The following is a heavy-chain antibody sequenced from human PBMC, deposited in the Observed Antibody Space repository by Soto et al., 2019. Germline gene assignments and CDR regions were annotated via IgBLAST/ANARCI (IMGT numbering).Heavy chain of an antibody. Sequence: ASVKVSCKASGYTFTSYAMHWVRQAPGQRLEWMGWINAGNGNTKYSQKFQGRVTITRDTSASTAYMELSSLRAEETAGYYCGRRSGLKWFDPWAQEPGVPVS. V-gene: IGHV1-3*01. CDR1: GYTFTSYA. J-gene: IGHJ5*02. CDR2: INAGNGNT. D-gene: IGHD3-10*01. CDR3: GRRSGLKWFDP.